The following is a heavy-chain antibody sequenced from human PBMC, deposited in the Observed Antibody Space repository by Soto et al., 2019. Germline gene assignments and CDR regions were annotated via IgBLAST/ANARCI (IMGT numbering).Heavy chain of an antibody. CDR1: GFTFSSYA. D-gene: IGHD6-19*01. CDR2: ISGSGDST. J-gene: IGHJ1*01. CDR3: AKGVSGIAVAGTGYFQH. V-gene: IGHV3-23*01. Sequence: EVQLLESGGGLVQPGGSLRLSCAASGFTFSSYAMSWVRQAPGKGLEWVSGISGSGDSTYYADSVKGRFTISRDNSKNALFLQMNSLRAEDTGVYYFAKGVSGIAVAGTGYFQHWGQGTLVTVSS.